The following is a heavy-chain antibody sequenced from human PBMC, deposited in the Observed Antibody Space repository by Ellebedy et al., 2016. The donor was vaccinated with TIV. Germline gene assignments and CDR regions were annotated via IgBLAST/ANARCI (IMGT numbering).Heavy chain of an antibody. V-gene: IGHV4-39*01. CDR2: IYYSGST. J-gene: IGHJ4*02. CDR3: ARGREDYFDY. CDR1: GGSISSSSYY. Sequence: MPSETLSLTCTVSGGSISSSSYYWGWIRQPPGKGLEWIGSIYYSGSTYYNPSLKSRVTISVDTSKNQFSLKLSSVTAADTAVYYCARGREDYFDYWGQGTLVTVSS.